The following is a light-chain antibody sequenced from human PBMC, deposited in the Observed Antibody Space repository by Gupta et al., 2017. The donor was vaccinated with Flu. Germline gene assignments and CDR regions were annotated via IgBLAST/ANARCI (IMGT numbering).Light chain of an antibody. CDR2: EDN. J-gene: IGLJ3*02. Sequence: NFMLTQPHPVSESPGKTVTISCTRTSGSIATTYVQWYQQRPGSSPTTVIYEDNRRLSGSPDRFSGFIDSSSNYASPHTFGLNTEDEADDYCQSSDSITSDWVFGGGTKLTVL. CDR3: QSSDSITSDWV. CDR1: SGSIATTY. V-gene: IGLV6-57*01.